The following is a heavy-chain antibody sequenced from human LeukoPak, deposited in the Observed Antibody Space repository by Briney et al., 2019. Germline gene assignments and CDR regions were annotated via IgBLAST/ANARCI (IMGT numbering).Heavy chain of an antibody. CDR2: INPYSGGT. CDR3: ARGCNSGSCSLDY. CDR1: GYPLTGYY. V-gene: IGHV1-2*02. J-gene: IGHJ4*02. Sequence: ASVKVSCKSSGYPLTGYYVHWVRQAPGQGLEWMGWINPYSGGTNYAQKFQGRVTMTRDTSITSVFMDLSSLRSDDTAVYFCARGCNSGSCSLDYWGQGTLVTVSS. D-gene: IGHD2-15*01.